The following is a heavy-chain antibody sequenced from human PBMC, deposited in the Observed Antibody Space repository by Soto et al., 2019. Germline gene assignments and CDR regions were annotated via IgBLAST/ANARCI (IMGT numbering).Heavy chain of an antibody. CDR3: ARDRDSYGYSGYYYGMDV. Sequence: ASVKVSCTASGYTFTGYYMHWVRQAPGQGLEWMGWINPNSGGTNYAQKFQGWVTMTRDTSISTAYMELSRLRSDDTAVYYCARDRDSYGYSGYYYGMDVWGQGTTVTVSS. V-gene: IGHV1-2*04. CDR1: GYTFTGYY. CDR2: INPNSGGT. J-gene: IGHJ6*02. D-gene: IGHD5-18*01.